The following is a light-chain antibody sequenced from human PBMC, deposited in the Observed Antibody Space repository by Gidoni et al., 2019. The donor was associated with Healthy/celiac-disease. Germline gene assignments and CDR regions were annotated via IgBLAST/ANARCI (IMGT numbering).Light chain of an antibody. CDR3: QQYYRTAFT. V-gene: IGKV4-1*01. J-gene: IGKJ3*01. CDR1: QSVLYSSNNKNY. Sequence: DIVMTQSPDYLAVSLGERATINCKSSQSVLYSSNNKNYLAWYQQKPGQPPKLLIYWASTRDSGVPDRFSGSGSGTDFTLTISSLQAEDVAVYYCQQYYRTAFTFGPGTKVDIK. CDR2: WAS.